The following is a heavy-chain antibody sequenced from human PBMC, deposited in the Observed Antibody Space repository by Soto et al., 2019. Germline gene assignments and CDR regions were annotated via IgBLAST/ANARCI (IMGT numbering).Heavy chain of an antibody. Sequence: SETLALTCTVSGGTISSGGYYWSWIRQHPGKGLEWIGYIYYSGSTYYNPSLKSRVFISLDASKSQFSLNLSSVTAADTAVYYCAIAHDFWSNYHFDYWGYGRXVTVSP. V-gene: IGHV4-31*02. CDR2: IYYSGST. D-gene: IGHD3-3*01. J-gene: IGHJ4*01. CDR1: GGTISSGGYY. CDR3: AIAHDFWSNYHFDY.